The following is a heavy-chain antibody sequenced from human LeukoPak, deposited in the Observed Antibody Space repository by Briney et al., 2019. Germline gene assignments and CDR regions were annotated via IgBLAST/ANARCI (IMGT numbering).Heavy chain of an antibody. Sequence: GGSLRLSCAASGFTFSDYNMRWIRQAPGKGLEWVGFIRSKAYGGTTEYAASVKGRFTISRDDSKSIAYLQMNSLKTEDTAVYYCTRGPSTRPLWFGENYYMDVWGKGTTVTISS. D-gene: IGHD3-10*01. CDR1: GFTFSDYN. V-gene: IGHV3-49*03. CDR3: TRGPSTRPLWFGENYYMDV. CDR2: IRSKAYGGTT. J-gene: IGHJ6*03.